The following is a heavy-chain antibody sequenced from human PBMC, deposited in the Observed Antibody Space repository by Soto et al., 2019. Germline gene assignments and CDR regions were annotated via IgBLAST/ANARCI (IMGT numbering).Heavy chain of an antibody. CDR1: GFTFSSYD. CDR2: IGTAGDT. Sequence: EVQLVESGGGLVQPGGSLRLSCAASGFTFSSYDMHWVRQATGKALEWVSAIGTAGDTYYPGSVKGRFTISREYAKNSLYLQMNSRGAGDTAVYDCERQLGWVAGGMDVWGRGTTGTVSS. D-gene: IGHD6-6*01. V-gene: IGHV3-13*04. J-gene: IGHJ6*02. CDR3: ERQLGWVAGGMDV.